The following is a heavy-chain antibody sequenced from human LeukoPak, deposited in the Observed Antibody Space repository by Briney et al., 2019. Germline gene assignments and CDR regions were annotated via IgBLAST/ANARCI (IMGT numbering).Heavy chain of an antibody. D-gene: IGHD4-23*01. CDR2: ISSSSSTI. J-gene: IGHJ4*02. V-gene: IGHV3-48*01. Sequence: AGGSLRLSCAASGFTFSSYSMNWVRQAPGKGLEWVSYISSSSSTIYYADSVKGRFTISRDNAKNSLYLQMNSLRAEDTAVYYCARASKTTVVTFDYWGQGTLVTVPS. CDR3: ARASKTTVVTFDY. CDR1: GFTFSSYS.